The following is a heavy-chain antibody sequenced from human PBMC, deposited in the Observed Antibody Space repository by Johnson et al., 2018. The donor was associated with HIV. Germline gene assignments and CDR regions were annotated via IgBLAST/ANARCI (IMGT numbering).Heavy chain of an antibody. V-gene: IGHV3-66*03. CDR1: GFTVSSNY. D-gene: IGHD4-23*01. CDR3: AKDVSVVTPSGSFDI. Sequence: VQLVESGGGLIQPGGSLRLSCVGSGFTVSSNYMSWVRQAPGKGLEWVSVIYSGGSTYYADSVKGRFTISRDTSKNTLYLRLNSLRPEDSAVYYCAKDVSVVTPSGSFDIWGQGTMVAVSS. CDR2: IYSGGST. J-gene: IGHJ3*02.